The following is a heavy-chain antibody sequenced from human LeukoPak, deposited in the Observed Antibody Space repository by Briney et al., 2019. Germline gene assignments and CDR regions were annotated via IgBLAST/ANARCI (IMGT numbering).Heavy chain of an antibody. CDR3: ARALRSSSLAGRDY. Sequence: PGGSLRLSCAASGFTFSSYSMNWVRQAPGKGLEWVSYISSSSSTIYYADSVKGRFTISRDNAKNSLYLQMNSLRAEDTAVYYCARALRSSSLAGRDYWGQGTLVTVSS. CDR2: ISSSSSTI. CDR1: GFTFSSYS. D-gene: IGHD2-15*01. J-gene: IGHJ4*02. V-gene: IGHV3-48*04.